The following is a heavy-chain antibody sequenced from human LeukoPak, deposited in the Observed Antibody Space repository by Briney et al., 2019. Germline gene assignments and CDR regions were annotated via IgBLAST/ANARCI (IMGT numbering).Heavy chain of an antibody. V-gene: IGHV3-33*01. CDR3: ARVEAVAGTAYFQH. J-gene: IGHJ1*01. CDR2: IWFDGTKS. Sequence: GGSLRLSCGASGFSFSSYAMDWVRQAPGKGLEWVASIWFDGTKSYYADSVEGRFTISRDNSKNTLYLQMNGLRVEDTAVYYCARVEAVAGTAYFQHWGQGTLVIVSS. CDR1: GFSFSSYA. D-gene: IGHD6-19*01.